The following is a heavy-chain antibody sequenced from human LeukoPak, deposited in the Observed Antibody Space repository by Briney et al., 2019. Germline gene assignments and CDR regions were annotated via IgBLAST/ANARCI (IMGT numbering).Heavy chain of an antibody. Sequence: ASVKVSCKASGYTFTSYGFSWVRQDPGPGLEWMGWISAYNGNTNYAQKLQGRVTMTTDTSTSTAYMELRSLRSDDTAVYYCARSSVWGSYRYPDYWGQGTLVTVSS. D-gene: IGHD3-16*02. V-gene: IGHV1-18*04. CDR1: GYTFTSYG. J-gene: IGHJ4*02. CDR3: ARSSVWGSYRYPDY. CDR2: ISAYNGNT.